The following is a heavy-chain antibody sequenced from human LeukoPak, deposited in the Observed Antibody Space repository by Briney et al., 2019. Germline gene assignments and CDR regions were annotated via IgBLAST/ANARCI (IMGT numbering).Heavy chain of an antibody. CDR2: INPNSGGT. Sequence: ASVKVSCKASGYTFIGYYMHWVRQAPGQGLEWMGWINPNSGGTKYAQKFQGRVTMTRDTSISTAYMELSRLRSDDTAVYYCARGQTMYYYDSSADWFDPWGQGTLVTVSS. D-gene: IGHD3-22*01. CDR3: ARGQTMYYYDSSADWFDP. CDR1: GYTFIGYY. V-gene: IGHV1-2*02. J-gene: IGHJ5*02.